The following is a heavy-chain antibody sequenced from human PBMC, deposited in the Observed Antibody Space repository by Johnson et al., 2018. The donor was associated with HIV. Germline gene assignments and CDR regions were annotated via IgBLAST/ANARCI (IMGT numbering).Heavy chain of an antibody. CDR1: GFTFSSYA. CDR3: AKDHPVVAERTGAVVI. CDR2: ISYDGSDK. J-gene: IGHJ3*02. D-gene: IGHD2-15*01. Sequence: VQLVESGGGVVQPGRSLRLSCAASGFTFSSYAMHWVRQAPAKGLEWVAVISYDGSDKYYADSVKGRFTLSRDRSKNTRYLQMNSLRAEDTAVYYCAKDHPVVAERTGAVVIWGHGTMVTGSS. V-gene: IGHV3-30*04.